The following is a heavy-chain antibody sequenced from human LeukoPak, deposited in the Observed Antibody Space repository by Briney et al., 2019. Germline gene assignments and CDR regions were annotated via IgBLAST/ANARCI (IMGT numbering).Heavy chain of an antibody. Sequence: PGGSLRLSCAASGFTFSSFSMNWVRQAPGKGLEWVSYIRSGGTNTDYTGSVKGRFTISRDNAKNSLYLQMNSLRAGDTAVYYCARMNYVSSGWGAPFDYWGQGTLVTVSS. CDR2: IRSGGTNT. CDR3: ARMNYVSSGWGAPFDY. V-gene: IGHV3-48*04. D-gene: IGHD1-7*01. CDR1: GFTFSSFS. J-gene: IGHJ4*02.